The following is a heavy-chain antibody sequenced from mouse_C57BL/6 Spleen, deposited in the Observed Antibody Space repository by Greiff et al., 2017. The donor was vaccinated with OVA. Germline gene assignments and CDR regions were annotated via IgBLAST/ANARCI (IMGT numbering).Heavy chain of an antibody. CDR1: GFTFSSYG. V-gene: IGHV5-6*01. Sequence: EVQVVESGGDLVKPGGSLKLSCAASGFTFSSYGMSWVRQTPDKRLEWVATISSGGSYTYYPDSVKGRFTISRDNAKNTLYLQMSSLKSEDTAMYYCARGYYGSSPDWYFDVWGTGTTVTVSS. D-gene: IGHD1-1*01. J-gene: IGHJ1*03. CDR2: ISSGGSYT. CDR3: ARGYYGSSPDWYFDV.